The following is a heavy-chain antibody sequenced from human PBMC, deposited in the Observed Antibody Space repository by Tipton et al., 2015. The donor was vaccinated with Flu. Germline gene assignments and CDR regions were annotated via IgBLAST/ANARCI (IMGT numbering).Heavy chain of an antibody. CDR3: AKVIPELVAGLDF. D-gene: IGHD6-19*01. J-gene: IGHJ4*02. V-gene: IGHV3-23*01. CDR1: GFTFSRYA. Sequence: SLRLSCAASGFTFSRYAMSWVRQAPGKGLEWVSAFSGSGGKTFFADSVKGRFTISRDNSKNTLYLQMNSLRAEDTAVYYCAKVIPELVAGLDFWGQGTLVTVSS. CDR2: FSGSGGKT.